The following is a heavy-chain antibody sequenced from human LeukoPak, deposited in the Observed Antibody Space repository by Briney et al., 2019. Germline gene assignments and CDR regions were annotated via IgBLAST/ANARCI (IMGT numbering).Heavy chain of an antibody. Sequence: ASVKVSCKASGYTFTGYYMHWVRQAPGQGLEWMGWINPNSGGTNYAQKFQARVTMTRDTSISTAYMELSRLRSDDTAVYCCARDRGDYVWGSYRFWGQGTLVTVSS. CDR1: GYTFTGYY. CDR3: ARDRGDYVWGSYRF. D-gene: IGHD3-16*02. CDR2: INPNSGGT. V-gene: IGHV1-2*02. J-gene: IGHJ4*02.